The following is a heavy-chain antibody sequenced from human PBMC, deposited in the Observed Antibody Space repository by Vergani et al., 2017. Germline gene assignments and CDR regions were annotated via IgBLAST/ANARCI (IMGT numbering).Heavy chain of an antibody. CDR3: ARDHRDYNNYPGTFDI. D-gene: IGHD5-24*01. CDR2: IKQDGSEK. J-gene: IGHJ3*02. CDR1: GFTFSRNW. V-gene: IGHV3-7*03. Sequence: EVQLVESGGGLVQPGGSLRLSCAASGFTFSRNWMSWVRQAPGKGLEWVANIKQDGSEKYYVDSVKGRFSISRDNAKSSLFLQMDSLRAEDTAVYYCARDHRDYNNYPGTFDIWGQGSMVTVSS.